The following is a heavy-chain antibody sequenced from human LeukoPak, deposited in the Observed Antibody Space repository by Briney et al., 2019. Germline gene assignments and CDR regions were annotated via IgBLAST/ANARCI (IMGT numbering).Heavy chain of an antibody. CDR1: GFTFSSYG. CDR2: IRYDGSNK. D-gene: IGHD2-2*02. Sequence: PGGSLRLSCAASGFTFSSYGMHWVRQAPGKGLEWVAFIRYDGSNKYYADSVKGRFTISRDNSKNTLYLQTNSLRAEDTAVYYCAGRYCSSTSCYSDYWGQGTLVTVSS. CDR3: AGRYCSSTSCYSDY. J-gene: IGHJ4*02. V-gene: IGHV3-30*02.